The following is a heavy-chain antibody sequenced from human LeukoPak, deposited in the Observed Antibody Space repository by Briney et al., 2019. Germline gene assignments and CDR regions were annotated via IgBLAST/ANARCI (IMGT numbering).Heavy chain of an antibody. CDR3: ARVGSITARKNYFDY. CDR2: INPNSGGT. CDR1: GYTFTAYY. V-gene: IGHV1-2*02. J-gene: IGHJ4*02. Sequence: ASVKVSCKAAGYTFTAYYIHWVRQAPGQGLEWMGWINPNSGGTNSAQKFQGRVTMNRDSSISTAYMEISRLTSDDTAVYHCARVGSITARKNYFDYWGQGTLVTVSS. D-gene: IGHD6-6*01.